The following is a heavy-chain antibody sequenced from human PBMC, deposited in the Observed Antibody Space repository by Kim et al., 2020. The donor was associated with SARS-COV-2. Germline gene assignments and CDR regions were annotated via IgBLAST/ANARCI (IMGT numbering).Heavy chain of an antibody. CDR3: AREGYCSSATCTYAMDG. J-gene: IGHJ6*01. V-gene: IGHV3-7*05. D-gene: IGHD2-2*01. CDR2: IKRDGSGK. CDR1: GFTFSTHW. Sequence: GGSLRLSCTASGFTFSTHWMSWVRQAPGKGLEWVANIKRDGSGKFYVDSGKGRFTISRDDAKNSLYLQMNSLRDEDTAVYYCAREGYCSSATCTYAMDG.